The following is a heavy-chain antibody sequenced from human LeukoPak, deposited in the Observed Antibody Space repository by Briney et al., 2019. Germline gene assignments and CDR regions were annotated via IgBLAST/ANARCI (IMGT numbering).Heavy chain of an antibody. CDR3: ARDYGGSSPFDY. D-gene: IGHD4-23*01. CDR1: GFTFSSYA. CDR2: ISSSGSTI. J-gene: IGHJ4*02. Sequence: GGSLRLSCAASGFTFSSYAMSWVRQAPGKGLEWVSYISSSGSTIYYADSVKGRFTISRDNAKNSLYLQMNSLRAEDTAVYYCARDYGGSSPFDYWGQGTLVTVS. V-gene: IGHV3-48*03.